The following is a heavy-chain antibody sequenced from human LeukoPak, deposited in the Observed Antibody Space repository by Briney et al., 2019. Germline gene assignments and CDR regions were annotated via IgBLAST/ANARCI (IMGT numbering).Heavy chain of an antibody. CDR3: ARARRYRSSWYHDY. J-gene: IGHJ4*02. CDR1: GFTFSIYW. CDR2: INQDGRET. D-gene: IGHD6-13*01. V-gene: IGHV3-7*05. Sequence: AGGSLRLSCAASGFTFSIYWISWVRQAPGKGLEWVANINQDGRETYYVDSVKGRFTISRDNAKNSLYLQMNSLRDEDTAVYYCARARRYRSSWYHDYWGQGSLVTVSS.